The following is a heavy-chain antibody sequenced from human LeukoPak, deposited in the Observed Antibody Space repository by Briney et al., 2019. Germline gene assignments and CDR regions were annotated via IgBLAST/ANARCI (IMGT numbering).Heavy chain of an antibody. CDR1: GLTFSAYS. J-gene: IGHJ4*02. Sequence: PGGSLRLSCAASGLTFSAYSAHWVRQAPGKGLEWVAIISYNGDNRYYADSVEGRFTISRDNSTLYLQMNSLRSEDTAVYYCARETVDGFDHWGQGTLVTVSS. V-gene: IGHV3-30*03. CDR3: ARETVDGFDH. D-gene: IGHD4-23*01. CDR2: ISYNGDNR.